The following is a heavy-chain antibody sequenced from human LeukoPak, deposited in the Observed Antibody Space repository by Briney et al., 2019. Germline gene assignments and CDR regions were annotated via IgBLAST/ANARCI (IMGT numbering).Heavy chain of an antibody. V-gene: IGHV4-39*01. CDR2: IYYSGST. Sequence: SETLSLTCTVSGGSISSSSYYWGWLRQPPGKGLEWIGSIYYSGSTYYNPSLKSRVTISVDTSKNQFSLKLSSVTAADTAVYYCATRYYYDSSGYFDWGQGTLVTVSS. CDR3: ATRYYYDSSGYFD. D-gene: IGHD3-22*01. J-gene: IGHJ4*02. CDR1: GGSISSSSYY.